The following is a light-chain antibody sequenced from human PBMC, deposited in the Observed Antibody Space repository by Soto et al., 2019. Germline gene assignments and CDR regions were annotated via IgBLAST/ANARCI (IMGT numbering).Light chain of an antibody. V-gene: IGLV2-23*01. CDR3: CSYADSSTYV. Sequence: QCVLTRPASVSGAAGEGITISCTGTSSDVGNYNLVSWYQQHPGKAPKLIIYEDTKRPSGVSNRFSGSKSGNTASLTISGLQAEDEADYYCCSYADSSTYVFGTGTKVTVL. CDR2: EDT. CDR1: SSDVGNYNL. J-gene: IGLJ1*01.